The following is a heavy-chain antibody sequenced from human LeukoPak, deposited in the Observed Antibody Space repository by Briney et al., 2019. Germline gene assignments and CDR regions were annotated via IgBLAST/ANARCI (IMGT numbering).Heavy chain of an antibody. CDR2: IIPIFGTA. D-gene: IGHD2-2*01. Sequence: SVKVSCTASGGTFSSYAIRWVRQAPAQGLEWMGGIIPIFGTANYAQKFSGRVTITTDGSTGKANLELSSLRSEDTAVYYCARVRAPYCSSTSCYRRNYYMDVWGKGTTVTVSS. CDR1: GGTFSSYA. V-gene: IGHV1-69*05. CDR3: ARVRAPYCSSTSCYRRNYYMDV. J-gene: IGHJ6*03.